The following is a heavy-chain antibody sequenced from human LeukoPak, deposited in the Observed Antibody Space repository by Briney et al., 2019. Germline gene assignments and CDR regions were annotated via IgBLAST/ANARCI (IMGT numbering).Heavy chain of an antibody. J-gene: IGHJ4*02. CDR1: GGSISSGGYY. CDR3: AKKGATTGDFDY. D-gene: IGHD1-26*01. V-gene: IGHV4-31*03. CDR2: IYYSGST. Sequence: SETLSLTCTVSGGSISSGGYYWSWIRQHPGKGLEWIGYIYYSGSTYYNPSLKSRTAISGDTSKNQFSLKLSSVTAADTAVYYCAKKGATTGDFDYWGQGTLVTVSS.